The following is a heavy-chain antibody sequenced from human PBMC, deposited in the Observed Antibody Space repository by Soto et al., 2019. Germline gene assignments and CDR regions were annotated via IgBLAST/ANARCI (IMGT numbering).Heavy chain of an antibody. CDR1: GGTFTTHT. CDR3: AHLPSGYCSDNRCGF. D-gene: IGHD2-15*01. Sequence: QVQLVQSGAEVREPGSSVKLSCKASGGTFTTHTISWVRQAPGQGLEWVGRIFPVLDIANYAQKFQGRVTITADKSTGTAYMSLGSLRSEDTAMYYGAHLPSGYCSDNRCGFWGQGALVTVSS. CDR2: IFPVLDIA. J-gene: IGHJ4*02. V-gene: IGHV1-69*02.